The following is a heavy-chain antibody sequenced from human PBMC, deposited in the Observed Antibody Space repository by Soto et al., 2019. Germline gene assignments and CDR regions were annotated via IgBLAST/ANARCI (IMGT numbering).Heavy chain of an antibody. CDR2: IWYDGSNK. CDR1: GFTFSSYG. D-gene: IGHD4-17*01. J-gene: IGHJ4*02. Sequence: QVQLVESGGGVVQPGRSLRLSCAASGFTFSSYGMHWVRQAPGKGLEWVAVIWYDGSNKYYADSVKGRFTISRDNXXNTLYLQMNSLRAEDTAVYYCARAPASYGDHGVDYWGQGTLVTVSS. CDR3: ARAPASYGDHGVDY. V-gene: IGHV3-33*01.